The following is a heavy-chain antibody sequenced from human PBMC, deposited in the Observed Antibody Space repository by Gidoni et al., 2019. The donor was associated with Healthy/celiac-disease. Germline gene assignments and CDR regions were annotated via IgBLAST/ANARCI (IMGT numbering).Heavy chain of an antibody. J-gene: IGHJ4*02. D-gene: IGHD3-22*01. Sequence: QVQLVSSGAEVKKPGASVKVSCKASGYTFTSYDINWVRQATGQGLEWIGWMNPNRCNTGYGKKFQGRVTMTRNTSISTAYMERSSLRSEDTAGYYCARGMGYYYDSSGYLLGTEDRYFDYWGQGTLVTVSS. CDR1: GYTFTSYD. CDR3: ARGMGYYYDSSGYLLGTEDRYFDY. V-gene: IGHV1-8*01. CDR2: MNPNRCNT.